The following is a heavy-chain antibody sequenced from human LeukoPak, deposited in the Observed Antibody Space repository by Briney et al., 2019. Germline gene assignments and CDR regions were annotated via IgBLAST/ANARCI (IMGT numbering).Heavy chain of an antibody. CDR3: AKSRYCSGGSCYSVYAFDI. CDR2: INPNSGGT. J-gene: IGHJ3*02. CDR1: GYTFTDYY. D-gene: IGHD2-15*01. V-gene: IGHV1-2*06. Sequence: GASVKVSCKASGYTFTDYYMHWVRQAPGQGLEWMGRINPNSGGTNYAPKFQDRVTMTRDTSISTAYMELSRLRSDDTAVYYCAKSRYCSGGSCYSVYAFDIWGQGTMVTVSS.